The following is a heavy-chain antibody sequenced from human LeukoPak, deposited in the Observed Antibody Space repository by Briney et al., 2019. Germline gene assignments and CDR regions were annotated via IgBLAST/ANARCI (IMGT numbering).Heavy chain of an antibody. J-gene: IGHJ4*02. CDR3: ASGSYVDYFDY. CDR2: IYYSGST. V-gene: IGHV4-59*01. CDR1: GGSISSYY. Sequence: SETLSLTCTVSGGSISSYYWSWIRQPPGKGLEWIGYIYYSGSTNYKPSLKSRVTISVDTSKNQFSLKLSSVTAADTAVYYCASGSYVDYFDYWGQGTLATVSS. D-gene: IGHD1-26*01.